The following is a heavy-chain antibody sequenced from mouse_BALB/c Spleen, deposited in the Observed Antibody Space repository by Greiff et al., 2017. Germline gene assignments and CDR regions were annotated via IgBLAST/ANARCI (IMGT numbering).Heavy chain of an antibody. V-gene: IGHV1-77*01. J-gene: IGHJ4*01. CDR3: ARGGYDGLYYAMDY. D-gene: IGHD2-3*01. CDR2: IYAGTGGT. Sequence: QVQLQQSGAELVKPGASVKLSCKTSGFTFSSSYISWLKQKPGQSLEWIAWIYAGTGGTSYNQKFKDKATLTADKSSSTAYMQLSSLTSEDSAVYYCARGGYDGLYYAMDYWGQGTSVTVSS. CDR1: GFTFSSSY.